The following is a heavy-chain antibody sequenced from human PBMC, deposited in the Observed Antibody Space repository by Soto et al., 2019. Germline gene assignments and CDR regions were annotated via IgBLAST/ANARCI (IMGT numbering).Heavy chain of an antibody. CDR1: GGSISSYY. J-gene: IGHJ6*02. CDR3: WRELMVRGVIGWAEGYGMDG. D-gene: IGHD3-10*01. V-gene: IGHV4-59*01. CDR2: IYYSGST. Sequence: SETLSLTCTVSGGSISSYYWSWIRQPPGKGLEWIGYIYYSGSTNYNPSLKSRVTISVDTSKNQFSLKLSSVTAADTAVYYFWRELMVRGVIGWAEGYGMDGWGQGTTVTVSS.